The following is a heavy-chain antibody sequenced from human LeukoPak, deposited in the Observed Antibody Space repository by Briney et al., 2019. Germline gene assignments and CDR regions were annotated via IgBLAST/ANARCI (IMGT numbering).Heavy chain of an antibody. CDR3: TTEFGRPGY. CDR1: GFRFSSYG. Sequence: GRSLRLSCTASGFRFSSYGIHWVRQTPGKGLEWVALVSYDGSNKDYADSVKGRFTISRDNAKNSLYLQMNSLRVEDTAAYYCTTEFGRPGYWGQGTLVTVSS. CDR2: VSYDGSNK. V-gene: IGHV3-33*03. D-gene: IGHD3-16*01. J-gene: IGHJ4*02.